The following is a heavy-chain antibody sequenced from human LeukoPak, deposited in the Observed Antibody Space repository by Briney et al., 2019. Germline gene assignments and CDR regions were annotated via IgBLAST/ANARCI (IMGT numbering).Heavy chain of an antibody. J-gene: IGHJ4*02. CDR2: IQYDGNSK. CDR1: GFTFSSYA. V-gene: IGHV3-30*02. D-gene: IGHD5-18*01. CDR3: AKAVVGYTYAFDS. Sequence: GGSLRLSCAASGFTFSSYAMSWVRQAPGKGLEWVAFIQYDGNSKYYIDSVKGRFSISRDNSKNTLYLQMNSLRPEDTAVYFCAKAVVGYTYAFDSWGQGTLVTVSS.